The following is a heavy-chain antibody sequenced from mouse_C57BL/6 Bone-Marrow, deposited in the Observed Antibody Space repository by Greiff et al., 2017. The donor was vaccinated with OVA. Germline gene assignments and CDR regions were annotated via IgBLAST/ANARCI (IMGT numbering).Heavy chain of an antibody. J-gene: IGHJ4*01. V-gene: IGHV3-6*01. CDR3: ARGDGNSYAMDY. CDR1: GYSITSGYY. D-gene: IGHD2-1*01. Sequence: DVHLVESGPGLVKPSQSLSLTCSVTGYSITSGYYWNWIRQFPGNKLEWMGYISYDGSNNYNPSLKNRISITRDTSKNQFFLKLNSVTTEDTATYYCARGDGNSYAMDYWGQGTSVTVSS. CDR2: ISYDGSN.